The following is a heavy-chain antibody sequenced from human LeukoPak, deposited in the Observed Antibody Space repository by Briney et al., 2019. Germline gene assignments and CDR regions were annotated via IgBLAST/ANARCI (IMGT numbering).Heavy chain of an antibody. CDR3: ARDSRTSRTPRYYMDV. D-gene: IGHD2-2*01. CDR2: INPNSGGT. V-gene: IGHV1-2*02. CDR1: EYTFTGYY. Sequence: ASVKVSCKASEYTFTGYYIQWVRQAPGQGLEWMGWINPNSGGTNYAQKFQGRVTMTRDTSISTAYMELSRLTSGDTAVYYCARDSRTSRTPRYYMDVWGKGTTVTVSS. J-gene: IGHJ6*03.